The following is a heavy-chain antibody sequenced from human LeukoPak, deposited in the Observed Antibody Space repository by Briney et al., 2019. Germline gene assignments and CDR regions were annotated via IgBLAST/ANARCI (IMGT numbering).Heavy chain of an antibody. CDR2: INHSGST. J-gene: IGHJ4*02. D-gene: IGHD3-22*01. CDR1: GFTFSSYA. CDR3: ARFRPIGVRIQYDSSGHRRGLDY. Sequence: GSLRLSCAASGFTFSSYAMSWVRQAPGQGLEWIGEINHSGSTNYNPSLKSRVTISVDTSKNQFSLKLSSVTAADTAVYYCARFRPIGVRIQYDSSGHRRGLDYWGQGTLVTVSS. V-gene: IGHV4-34*01.